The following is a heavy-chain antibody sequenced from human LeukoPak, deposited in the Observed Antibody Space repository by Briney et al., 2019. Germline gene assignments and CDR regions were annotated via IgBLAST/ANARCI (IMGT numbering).Heavy chain of an antibody. J-gene: IGHJ4*02. CDR1: GGSISSGDYY. Sequence: SETLSLTCTVSGGSISSGDYYWSWIRQPPGKGLEWIGYIYYSGSTNYNPSLKSRVTISVDTSKNQFSLKLSSVTAADTAVYYCASTSIAAAGSIDYWGQGTLVTVSS. V-gene: IGHV4-61*08. D-gene: IGHD6-13*01. CDR3: ASTSIAAAGSIDY. CDR2: IYYSGST.